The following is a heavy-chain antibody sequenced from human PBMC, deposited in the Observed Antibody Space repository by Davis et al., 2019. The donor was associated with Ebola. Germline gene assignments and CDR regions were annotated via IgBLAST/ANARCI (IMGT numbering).Heavy chain of an antibody. J-gene: IGHJ4*02. CDR3: ARDRFTLGIDY. CDR2: ITPFNGNT. CDR1: GYTFTYRY. V-gene: IGHV1-45*02. D-gene: IGHD3-16*01. Sequence: SVKVSCKASGYTFTYRYLHWVRQAPGQALEWMGWITPFNGNTNYAQKFQDRVTITRDRSMSTAYMELSSLRSEDTAVYYCARDRFTLGIDYWGQGTLVTVSS.